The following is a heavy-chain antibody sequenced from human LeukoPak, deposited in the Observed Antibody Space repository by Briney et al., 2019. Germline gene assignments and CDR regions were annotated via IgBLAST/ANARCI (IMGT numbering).Heavy chain of an antibody. CDR1: GFTFSDYA. J-gene: IGHJ4*02. D-gene: IGHD6-19*01. CDR3: ARGHNIGWFYFDL. CDR2: IDNSGGST. Sequence: GGSLRLSCAASGFTFSDYAMSWVRQAPGKGLEWVSGIDNSGGSTHYADSVKGRFTISRDKSKDTLYVQMNSLRADDTALYYCARGHNIGWFYFDLWGQGTQVTVSS. V-gene: IGHV3-23*01.